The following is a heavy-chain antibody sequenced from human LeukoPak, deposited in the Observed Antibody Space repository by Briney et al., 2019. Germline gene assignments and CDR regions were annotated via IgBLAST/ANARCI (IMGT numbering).Heavy chain of an antibody. D-gene: IGHD3-22*01. CDR3: GGARNDYDSNGFSFLDY. J-gene: IGHJ4*02. Sequence: GGSLRLSCAASGISFSSHGMHWVRQAPGKGLEWVAVIWYDGSNIYYADSVKGRFTISRDNSKNTLYLQMNSLRAEDTALYYCGGARNDYDSNGFSFLDYWGQGTLVTVSS. CDR2: IWYDGSNI. CDR1: GISFSSHG. V-gene: IGHV3-33*01.